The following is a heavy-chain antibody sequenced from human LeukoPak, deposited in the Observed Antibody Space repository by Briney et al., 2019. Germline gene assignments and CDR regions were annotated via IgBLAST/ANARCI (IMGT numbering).Heavy chain of an antibody. Sequence: SETLSLTCAVSGGSISSSNWWSWVRQPPGKGLEWIGEIYHSGSTNYNPSLKSRVTISVDKSKNQFSLKLSSATAADTAVYYCAREARTSMGFGEGWFDPWGQGTLVTVSS. CDR1: GGSISSSNW. CDR2: IYHSGST. V-gene: IGHV4-4*02. CDR3: AREARTSMGFGEGWFDP. D-gene: IGHD3-10*01. J-gene: IGHJ5*02.